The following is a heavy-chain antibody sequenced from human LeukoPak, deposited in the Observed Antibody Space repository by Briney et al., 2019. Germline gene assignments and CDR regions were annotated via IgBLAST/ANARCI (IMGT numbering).Heavy chain of an antibody. D-gene: IGHD5-12*01. CDR1: GYTFTNYG. J-gene: IGHJ4*02. CDR3: ARDSDIVTDRRADCPLAH. CDR2: ISGYNGHT. Sequence: ASVQVSCTSSGYTFTNYGLRWVRQAPGQGLEWMGWISGYNGHTKNSQNLQDRLTMTADTSRSTAYMELRSLSPDDTAAYFCARDSDIVTDRRADCPLAHWGQGTLVTVSS. V-gene: IGHV1-18*01.